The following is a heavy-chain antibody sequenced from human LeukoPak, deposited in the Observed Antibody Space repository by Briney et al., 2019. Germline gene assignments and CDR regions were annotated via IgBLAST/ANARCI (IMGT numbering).Heavy chain of an antibody. D-gene: IGHD3-22*01. J-gene: IGHJ6*02. CDR2: ISTGSAYI. Sequence: PGGSLRLSCAASGFTFSSYIMTWVRQAPGKGLEWVSSISTGSAYIYYADSVRGRFTNSRDNAKNSLYLQMSSLRAEDTAVYYCARVASNYYDSGDYHYYYGMDVWGQGTTVTVSS. CDR1: GFTFSSYI. CDR3: ARVASNYYDSGDYHYYYGMDV. V-gene: IGHV3-21*01.